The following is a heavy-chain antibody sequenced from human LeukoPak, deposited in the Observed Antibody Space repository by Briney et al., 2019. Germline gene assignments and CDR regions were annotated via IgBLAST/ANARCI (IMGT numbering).Heavy chain of an antibody. V-gene: IGHV3-7*01. CDR2: IHPDGSQT. Sequence: PGGSLRLSCAASGFTFSNHWMTWVRQAPGKGLEWVAHIHPDGSQTQYVDSVRGRFTISRDNSKNTLYLQMNSLRAEDTAVYYCAKANWFDPWGQGTLVTVSS. CDR3: AKANWFDP. J-gene: IGHJ5*02. CDR1: GFTFSNHW.